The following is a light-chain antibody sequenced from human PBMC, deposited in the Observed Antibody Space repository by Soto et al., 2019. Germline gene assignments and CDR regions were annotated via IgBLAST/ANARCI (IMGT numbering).Light chain of an antibody. V-gene: IGLV2-14*01. CDR1: ISDIGTYNY. J-gene: IGLJ2*01. CDR3: QSYDTGLTGHVL. Sequence: QSALTQPASVSGSPGQSITISCTGTISDIGTYNYVSWYQQHHPGKAPKLLIYEVSHRPSGVSDRFSGSKSGNTASLTISGLQAEDEADYYCQSYDTGLTGHVLFGGGTQLTVL. CDR2: EVS.